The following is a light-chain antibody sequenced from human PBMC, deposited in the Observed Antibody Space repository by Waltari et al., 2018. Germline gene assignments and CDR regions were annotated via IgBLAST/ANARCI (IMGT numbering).Light chain of an antibody. CDR3: QQYDNWPPLT. CDR1: QIVGNN. V-gene: IGKV3-15*01. J-gene: IGKJ4*01. Sequence: EVVMTQSPATLSVSPGERVTLFCRASQIVGNNVAWYQQKPGQAPRLLIYVASTRATGVPDRFSGSGSGTEFTLAVTSLQSEDFAVYYCQQYDNWPPLTFGGGTKVDLK. CDR2: VAS.